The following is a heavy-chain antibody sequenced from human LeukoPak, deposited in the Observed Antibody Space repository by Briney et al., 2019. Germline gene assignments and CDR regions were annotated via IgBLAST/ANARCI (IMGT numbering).Heavy chain of an antibody. V-gene: IGHV3-7*04. CDR2: IKQDGSEE. D-gene: IGHD6-6*01. Sequence: GGSLRLSCVVSGFTFSSNWMSWVRQAPGKGLEWVANIKQDGSEEYYVDSVKGRFTISRDNAKNSLYLQMNSLGAEDTAVYYCARDLRSMADYWGQGTLVIVSS. J-gene: IGHJ4*02. CDR1: GFTFSSNW. CDR3: ARDLRSMADY.